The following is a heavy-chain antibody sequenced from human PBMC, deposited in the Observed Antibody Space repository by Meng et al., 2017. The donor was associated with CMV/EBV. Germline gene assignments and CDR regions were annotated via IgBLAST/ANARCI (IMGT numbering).Heavy chain of an antibody. Sequence: QAEPPESGPGMVKPSENLSLTCTVAGGSMSSSSYYWGWIRQPPGKGLEWIGSIYYSGSTYYNPSLKSRVTISVDTSKNQFSLKLSSVTAADTAVYYCARDPSLRWIDYWGQGTLVTVSS. CDR3: ARDPSLRWIDY. V-gene: IGHV4-39*07. CDR2: IYYSGST. CDR1: GGSMSSSSYY. D-gene: IGHD4-23*01. J-gene: IGHJ4*02.